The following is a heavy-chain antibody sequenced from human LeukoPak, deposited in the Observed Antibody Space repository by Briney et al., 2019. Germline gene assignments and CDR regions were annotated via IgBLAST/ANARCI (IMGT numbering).Heavy chain of an antibody. D-gene: IGHD6-19*01. CDR2: INHSGST. CDR1: GGSFSGYY. Sequence: PSETLSLTCAVYGGSFSGYYWSWIRQPPGEGLEWIGEINHSGSTNYNPSLKSRVTISVDTSKNQFSLKLSSVTAADTAVYYCARGRDSSGWYNDYWGQGTLVTVSS. CDR3: ARGRDSSGWYNDY. J-gene: IGHJ4*02. V-gene: IGHV4-34*01.